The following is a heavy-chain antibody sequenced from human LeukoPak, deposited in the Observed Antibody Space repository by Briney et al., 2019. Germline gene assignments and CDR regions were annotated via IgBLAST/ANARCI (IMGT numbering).Heavy chain of an antibody. CDR2: ISSSSSYI. CDR1: GFTFSSYS. D-gene: IGHD5-18*01. V-gene: IGHV3-21*01. J-gene: IGHJ6*03. Sequence: GGSLRLSCAASGFTFSSYSMNWVRQAPGKGLEWVSSISSSSSYIYYADSVKGRFTISRDNAKNSLYLQMNSLRAEDTAVYYCARRGLGYSYGYYMDVWGKGTTVTVSS. CDR3: ARRGLGYSYGYYMDV.